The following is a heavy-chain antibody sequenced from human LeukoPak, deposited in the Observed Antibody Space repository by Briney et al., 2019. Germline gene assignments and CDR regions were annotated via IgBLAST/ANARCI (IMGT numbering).Heavy chain of an antibody. CDR3: ARATGDSSGWYPSGFDP. CDR1: GGSISNYY. CDR2: IYYSGST. Sequence: KASETLSLTCTVSGGSISNYYWSWIRRPPGKGLEWIGYIYYSGSTLYNPSLKSRVTMSVDTSKNQFSLKLSSVTAADTAVYYCARATGDSSGWYPSGFDPWGQGTLVTVSS. V-gene: IGHV4-59*12. D-gene: IGHD6-19*01. J-gene: IGHJ5*02.